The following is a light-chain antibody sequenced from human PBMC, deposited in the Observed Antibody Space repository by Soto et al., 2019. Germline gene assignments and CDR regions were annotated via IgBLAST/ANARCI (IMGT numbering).Light chain of an antibody. Sequence: QSALTQPASVSGSPGQSITISCTGTSSDVGSYNLVSWYQQHPGKAPKLMIYEVSKRSSVVSNRFSGYKSGNTASLTICGLQAEEEADYYCCSYAGSSTVVFGGGTKLTVL. J-gene: IGLJ2*01. CDR2: EVS. CDR3: CSYAGSSTVV. CDR1: SSDVGSYNL. V-gene: IGLV2-23*02.